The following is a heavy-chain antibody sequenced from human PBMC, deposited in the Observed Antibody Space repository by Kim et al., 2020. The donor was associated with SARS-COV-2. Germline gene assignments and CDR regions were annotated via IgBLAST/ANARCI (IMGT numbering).Heavy chain of an antibody. D-gene: IGHD3-3*01. V-gene: IGHV4-59*13. CDR3: AILDDFWSGYPHFDS. J-gene: IGHJ4*02. CDR2: IYYSGST. Sequence: SETLSLTCAVSGGSISSYYWSWIRQPPGKGLEWIGYIYYSGSTYYNPSLKSRVTISVDTSKNQFSLKLTSVTAADTAVYYCAILDDFWSGYPHFDSWGQGTLVTVSS. CDR1: GGSISSYY.